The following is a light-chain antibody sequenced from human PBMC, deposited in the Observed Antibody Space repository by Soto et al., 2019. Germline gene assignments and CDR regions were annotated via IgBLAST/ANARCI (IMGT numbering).Light chain of an antibody. CDR2: AAS. CDR3: QQTSRFPLT. CDR1: QGLVSW. Sequence: DIQVTQSPSSVSASVGDRVTITCRASQGLVSWLAWYQQKPGKAPKLLIYAASSFQSGVPSRFSGSGSGTDFTLPINSLQPEDFATYYCQQTSRFPLTFGGGTKVEIK. V-gene: IGKV1-12*01. J-gene: IGKJ4*01.